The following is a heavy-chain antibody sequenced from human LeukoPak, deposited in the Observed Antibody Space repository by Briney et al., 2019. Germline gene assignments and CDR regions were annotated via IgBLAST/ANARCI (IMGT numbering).Heavy chain of an antibody. J-gene: IGHJ4*02. Sequence: PGGSLRLSCAASGFTLSSYAMSWVRQAPGNGLVWVSANSGSGGSTYYADSVKGRFTISRDNSKNTMYLQMNSLRAEDTAVYHCAKAGGYYYDTMRGDYWGQGTLVTVSS. CDR2: NSGSGGST. CDR1: GFTLSSYA. CDR3: AKAGGYYYDTMRGDY. V-gene: IGHV3-23*01. D-gene: IGHD3-22*01.